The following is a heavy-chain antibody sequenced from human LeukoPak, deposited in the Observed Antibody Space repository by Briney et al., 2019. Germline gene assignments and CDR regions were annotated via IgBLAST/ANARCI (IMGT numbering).Heavy chain of an antibody. V-gene: IGHV3-48*03. CDR1: GFTFSSYG. CDR2: ISSSGSTI. D-gene: IGHD3-10*01. CDR3: ARDSPMDDY. J-gene: IGHJ4*02. Sequence: PGGSLRLSCAASGFTFSSYGMNWVRQAPGKGLEWVSYISSSGSTIYYADSVKGRFTISRDNAKNSLYLQMNSLRAEDTAVYYCARDSPMDDYWGQGTLVTVSS.